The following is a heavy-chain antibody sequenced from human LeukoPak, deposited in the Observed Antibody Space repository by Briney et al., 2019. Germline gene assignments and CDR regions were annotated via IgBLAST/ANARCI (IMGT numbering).Heavy chain of an antibody. Sequence: PGGSLRLSCAASGFTFSTYAMSWVGQAPGRRLEWVSAISGSSDTTYYADSVKGRFTISRDNSKNTLYLQMNSLRAEDTAVYYCANREGGYTYDPFDYWGQGTLVTVSS. J-gene: IGHJ4*02. CDR1: GFTFSTYA. CDR3: ANREGGYTYDPFDY. D-gene: IGHD5-18*01. V-gene: IGHV3-23*01. CDR2: ISGSSDTT.